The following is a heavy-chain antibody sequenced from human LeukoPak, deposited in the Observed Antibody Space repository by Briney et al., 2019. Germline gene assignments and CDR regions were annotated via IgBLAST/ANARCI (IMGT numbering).Heavy chain of an antibody. D-gene: IGHD3-22*01. Sequence: GESLMISCKCSGYSFTSYWIGWVRPMPGKRLELMGIIYPGGSDTRYSPSLQGQVTISADKSISTAYLQWSSLKASDTAMYYCARHRTYYYDSSGYYYGPLDYWGQGTLVTVSS. V-gene: IGHV5-51*01. CDR3: ARHRTYYYDSSGYYYGPLDY. CDR1: GYSFTSYW. J-gene: IGHJ4*02. CDR2: IYPGGSDT.